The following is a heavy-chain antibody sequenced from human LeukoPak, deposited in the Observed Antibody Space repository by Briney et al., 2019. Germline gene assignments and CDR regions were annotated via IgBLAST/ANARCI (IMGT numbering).Heavy chain of an antibody. CDR3: ARDIPTDPGYCSGGSCFYYYYGMDV. J-gene: IGHJ6*02. V-gene: IGHV1-46*01. Sequence: ASVKVSCKASGYTFTSFYMHWVRQAPGQGLEWMGGIIPIFGTASYAQKFQGRVTMTRDTSTSTVYMELSSLRSEDTAVYYCARDIPTDPGYCSGGSCFYYYYGMDVWGQGTTVTVSS. D-gene: IGHD2-15*01. CDR2: IIPIFGTA. CDR1: GYTFTSFY.